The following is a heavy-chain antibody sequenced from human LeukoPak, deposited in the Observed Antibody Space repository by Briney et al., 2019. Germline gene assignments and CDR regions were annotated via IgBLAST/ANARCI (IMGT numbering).Heavy chain of an antibody. J-gene: IGHJ4*02. V-gene: IGHV4-30-2*01. CDR1: GGSISSGGYY. D-gene: IGHD3-3*01. Sequence: PSETLSLTCTVSGGSISSGGYYWSWIRQPPGKGLEWIGYIYHSGSTYYNPSLKSRVTMSVDTSKNQFSLKLSSVTAADTAVYYCASGIVYDFWSGYYIWGQGTLVTVSS. CDR2: IYHSGST. CDR3: ASGIVYDFWSGYYI.